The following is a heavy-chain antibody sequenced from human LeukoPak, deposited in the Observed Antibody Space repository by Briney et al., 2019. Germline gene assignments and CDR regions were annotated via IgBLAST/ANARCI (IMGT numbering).Heavy chain of an antibody. CDR1: GFTFSSYA. J-gene: IGHJ4*02. D-gene: IGHD2-15*01. CDR3: AKDSHVVGATPYYFDD. Sequence: GGSLRLSCAASGFTFSSYAMSWVRQAPGKGLEWVSAIRSIGGSTYYADSVKGRFTISRDNSKNTLYLQMNSLRAEDTAVYYCAKDSHVVGATPYYFDDWGQGTLVTASS. V-gene: IGHV3-23*01. CDR2: IRSIGGST.